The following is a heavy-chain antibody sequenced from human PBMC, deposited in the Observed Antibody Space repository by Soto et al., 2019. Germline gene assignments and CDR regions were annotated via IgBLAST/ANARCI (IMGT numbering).Heavy chain of an antibody. J-gene: IGHJ4*02. CDR3: SRGGGYDRNDYNYAY. CDR2: IIPIFGTA. CDR1: GGTFSRHA. D-gene: IGHD3-16*01. V-gene: IGHV1-69*01. Sequence: QVQLVQSGAEVRKTGSSVKVSCKASGGTFSRHAISWVRQAPGQGLEWMGGIIPIFGTANHAQKFQGRVTIIADESTSTVYREFRSLRSEDTAMYYCSRGGGYDRNDYNYAYWGQVTLVSVSS.